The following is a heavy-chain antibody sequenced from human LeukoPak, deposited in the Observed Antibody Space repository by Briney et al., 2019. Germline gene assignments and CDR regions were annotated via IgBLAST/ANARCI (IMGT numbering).Heavy chain of an antibody. Sequence: SEALSLTCTVDGGSLSSYYWSWIRQPPGKVREWVGYIYYSGSTNYNRSLKSRVTISVDTSKNQFSLKLSSVTAADTAVYYCARVFRNYEDYYYYMDVWGKGTTVTVSS. CDR3: ARVFRNYEDYYYYMDV. CDR2: IYYSGST. V-gene: IGHV4-59*01. J-gene: IGHJ6*03. D-gene: IGHD4-11*01. CDR1: GGSLSSYY.